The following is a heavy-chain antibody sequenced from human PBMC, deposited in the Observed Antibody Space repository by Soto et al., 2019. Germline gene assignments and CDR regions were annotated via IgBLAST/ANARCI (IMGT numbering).Heavy chain of an antibody. V-gene: IGHV4-4*02. CDR1: GGSFTSNNW. CDR3: ASRDPGTSVDY. Sequence: SETLSLTCAVSGGSFTSNNWLTRVRQPPGQGLEWIGEIYRTGSTNYNPSLKSRVTISLDKSENQFSLKVTSLTAADTAVYYCASRDPGTSVDYWGQGTLVTVSS. CDR2: IYRTGST. D-gene: IGHD1-7*01. J-gene: IGHJ4*02.